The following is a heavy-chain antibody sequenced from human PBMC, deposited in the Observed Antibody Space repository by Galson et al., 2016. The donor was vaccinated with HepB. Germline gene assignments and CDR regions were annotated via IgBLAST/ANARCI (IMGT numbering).Heavy chain of an antibody. CDR1: GFSFSSYW. CDR2: IKSDGSST. Sequence: SLRLSCAASGFSFSSYWMHWVRQAPGKGLVWVSRIKSDGSSTSHADSVKGRFTISRDNAKNTPYLQMNSLRAEDTAVYYCARDGAVAGTYYNYYYGMDVWGQGTTVTVSS. CDR3: ARDGAVAGTYYNYYYGMDV. J-gene: IGHJ6*02. D-gene: IGHD6-19*01. V-gene: IGHV3-74*01.